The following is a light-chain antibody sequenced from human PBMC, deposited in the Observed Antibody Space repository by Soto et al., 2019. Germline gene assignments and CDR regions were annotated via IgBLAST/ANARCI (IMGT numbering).Light chain of an antibody. J-gene: IGLJ2*01. CDR1: SRDVGGYNY. CDR2: EVN. V-gene: IGLV2-14*01. Sequence: QSALAQPASVSGSPGQSITISCTGTSRDVGGYNYVSWYQQHPGKSPKLMIYEVNNRPSGVSNRFSGSKSGNTASLTISGLQAEDEADYYCSSFTSSSTVLFXGGTKVTVL. CDR3: SSFTSSSTVL.